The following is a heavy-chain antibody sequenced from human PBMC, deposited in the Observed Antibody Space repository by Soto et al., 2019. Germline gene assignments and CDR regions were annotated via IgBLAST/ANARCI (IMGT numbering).Heavy chain of an antibody. D-gene: IGHD1-26*01. J-gene: IGHJ4*02. CDR1: GGSISSSSYY. CDR3: ARQWDQGEPDY. CDR2: IYYSGST. V-gene: IGHV4-39*01. Sequence: QLQLQESGPGLVKPSETLSLTCTVSGGSISSSSYYWGWIRQPPGKGLEWIGSIYYSGSTYYNPSLKSRVTISVDTSKNQFSLKLSSVTAADTAVYYCARQWDQGEPDYWGQGTLVTVSS.